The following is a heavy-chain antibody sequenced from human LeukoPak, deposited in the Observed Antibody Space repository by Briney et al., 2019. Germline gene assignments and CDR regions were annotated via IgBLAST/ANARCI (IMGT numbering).Heavy chain of an antibody. Sequence: QPGGSLRLSCAASGFTFNSYAMTWVRQAPGKGLEWVSAISGGGVNTNYADSVKGRFTISRDNSKNMLYLQMNSLRAEDTAVYYCAKTLGYSGYFSPWGQGTLVTVSS. D-gene: IGHD3-22*01. CDR2: ISGGGVNT. CDR1: GFTFNSYA. V-gene: IGHV3-23*01. CDR3: AKTLGYSGYFSP. J-gene: IGHJ5*02.